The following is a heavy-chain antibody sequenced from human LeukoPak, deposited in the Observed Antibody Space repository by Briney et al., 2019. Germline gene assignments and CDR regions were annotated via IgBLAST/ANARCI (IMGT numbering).Heavy chain of an antibody. J-gene: IGHJ4*02. Sequence: GGSLTLSCAASGFSLSSHWMSWVRQAPGKGVEGVAHINQDGSARYYLGSVKGRFTTSRDNAKHSMYLQMNSLRPEDTAVYYCARWDIRGTAHQLDYWGQGTLVTVSS. V-gene: IGHV3-7*01. CDR1: GFSLSSHW. D-gene: IGHD5-12*01. CDR3: ARWDIRGTAHQLDY. CDR2: INQDGSAR.